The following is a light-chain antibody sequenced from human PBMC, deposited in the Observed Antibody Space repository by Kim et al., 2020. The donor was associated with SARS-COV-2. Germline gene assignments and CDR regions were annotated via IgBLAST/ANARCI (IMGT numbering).Light chain of an antibody. CDR3: QQTYTNPIT. V-gene: IGKV1-39*01. J-gene: IGKJ5*01. CDR2: AAS. Sequence: ASVGDRVTITCRASQRIASYLNWYQQKPGKAPNLLIYAASSLQSGVPSRFSASGSGTDFTLFINGLQPEDFATYYCQQTYTNPITFGQGTRLEIK. CDR1: QRIASY.